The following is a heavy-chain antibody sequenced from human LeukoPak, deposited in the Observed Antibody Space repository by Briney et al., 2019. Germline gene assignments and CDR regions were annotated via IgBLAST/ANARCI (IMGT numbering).Heavy chain of an antibody. Sequence: PGGSLRLSCAASGFTFDDYGMSWVRQAPGKGLEWVSGINCNGGSTGYADSVKGRFTISRDNAKNSLYLQMNSLRVEDTAVYYCATTLSGWSPPQTSYYSYYMDVWGKGTTVTIS. D-gene: IGHD6-19*01. V-gene: IGHV3-20*04. CDR2: INCNGGST. J-gene: IGHJ6*03. CDR1: GFTFDDYG. CDR3: ATTLSGWSPPQTSYYSYYMDV.